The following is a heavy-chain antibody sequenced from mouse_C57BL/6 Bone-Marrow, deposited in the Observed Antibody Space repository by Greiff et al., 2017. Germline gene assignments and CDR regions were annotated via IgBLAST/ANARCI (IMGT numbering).Heavy chain of an antibody. CDR2: IHPNSGST. V-gene: IGHV1-64*01. D-gene: IGHD2-1*01. CDR1: GYTFTSYW. Sequence: QVQLKQPGAELVKPGASVKLSCKASGYTFTSYWMHWVKQRPGQGLEWIGMIHPNSGSTNYNEKFKSKATLTVDKSSSTAYMQLSSLTSEDSAVYYCLYGNYPYYYAMDYWGQGTSVTVSS. CDR3: LYGNYPYYYAMDY. J-gene: IGHJ4*01.